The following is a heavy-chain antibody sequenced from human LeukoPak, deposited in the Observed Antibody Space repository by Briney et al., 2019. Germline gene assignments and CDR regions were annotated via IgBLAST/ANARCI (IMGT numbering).Heavy chain of an antibody. CDR3: ARDCYDFWSGCGFDY. J-gene: IGHJ4*02. CDR2: IYTSGST. D-gene: IGHD3-3*01. Sequence: SETLSLTCTVSGGSISSGSYYWSWIRQPAGKGLEWIGRIYTSGSTNYNPSLKSRVTISVDTSKNQFPLKLSSVTAADTAVHYCARDCYDFWSGCGFDYWGQGTLVTVSS. CDR1: GGSISSGSYY. V-gene: IGHV4-61*02.